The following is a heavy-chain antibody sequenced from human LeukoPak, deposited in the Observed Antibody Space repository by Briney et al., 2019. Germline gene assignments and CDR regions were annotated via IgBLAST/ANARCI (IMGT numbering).Heavy chain of an antibody. CDR2: IIPIFGTA. CDR1: GGTFSSYA. J-gene: IGHJ6*03. V-gene: IGHV1-69*13. Sequence: GASVKVSCKASGGTFSSYAISWVRQAPGQGLEWMGGIIPIFGTANYAQKFQGRVTITADESTSTAYMELSSLRSEDTAVYYCATTPLYDYSNYGSPYYYMDVWGKGTTVTVSS. D-gene: IGHD4-11*01. CDR3: ATTPLYDYSNYGSPYYYMDV.